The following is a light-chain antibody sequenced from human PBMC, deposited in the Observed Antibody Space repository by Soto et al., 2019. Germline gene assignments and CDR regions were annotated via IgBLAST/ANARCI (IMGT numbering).Light chain of an antibody. CDR2: EVI. Sequence: QSALTQVASVSGSPGQSITISCTGTSSDVGTFNLVSWYQQHPGKAPRLMIYEVIKRPSGVSNRFSGSKSGNTASLTISGLQAEFVSDYYCYSDPRSSLYLFSSGTKVAVL. CDR1: SSDVGTFNL. V-gene: IGLV2-23*02. J-gene: IGLJ1*01. CDR3: YSDPRSSLYL.